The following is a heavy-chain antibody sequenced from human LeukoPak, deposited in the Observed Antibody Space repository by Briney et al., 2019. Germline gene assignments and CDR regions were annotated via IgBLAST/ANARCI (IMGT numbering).Heavy chain of an antibody. CDR2: ISWNSGSI. CDR3: AKGRGSGSYYIAGRDAAFDI. D-gene: IGHD3-10*01. Sequence: GRSLRLSCAASGFTFDDYAMHWVRQAPGKGLEWISGISWNSGSIGYADSVKGRFTISRDNAKNSLYLQMNSLRAEDTALYYCAKGRGSGSYYIAGRDAAFDIWGQGTMVTVSS. CDR1: GFTFDDYA. V-gene: IGHV3-9*01. J-gene: IGHJ3*02.